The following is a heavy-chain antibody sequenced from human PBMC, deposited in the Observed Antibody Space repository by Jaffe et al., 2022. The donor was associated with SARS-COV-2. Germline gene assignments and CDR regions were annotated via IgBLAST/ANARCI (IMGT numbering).Heavy chain of an antibody. CDR1: GFTFRDYA. V-gene: IGHV3-23*04. CDR2: VSGSATAI. Sequence: EVQLVESGGGLVQPGVSLRLSCAASGFTFRDYAINWVRQAPGKGLEWLSSVSGSATAISYADSVKGRFTISRDNSRNTVYLQMDSLRAEDTAVYYCARDVMIATRMIDYWGQGTLVTVSS. D-gene: IGHD1-1*01. CDR3: ARDVMIATRMIDY. J-gene: IGHJ4*02.